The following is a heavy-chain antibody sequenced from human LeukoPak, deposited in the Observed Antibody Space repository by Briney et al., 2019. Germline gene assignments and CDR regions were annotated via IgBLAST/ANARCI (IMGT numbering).Heavy chain of an antibody. CDR1: GFAFSRFW. D-gene: IGHD5-12*01. CDR2: IKEDGSAQ. CDR3: ARLIVAGNVDY. J-gene: IGHJ4*02. Sequence: GGSLRLSCAASGFAFSRFWMTWVRQAPGKGLEWVGNIKEDGSAQYYLDSVKGRFTISRDNAKGSLYLQMNSLRDDDTAVYYCARLIVAGNVDYWGQGSLVTVSS. V-gene: IGHV3-7*05.